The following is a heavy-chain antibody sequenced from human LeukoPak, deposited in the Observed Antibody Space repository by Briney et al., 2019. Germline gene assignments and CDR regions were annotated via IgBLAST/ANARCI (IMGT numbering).Heavy chain of an antibody. J-gene: IGHJ4*02. D-gene: IGHD3-10*01. Sequence: PSETLSLTCSVSGYSISSDYYWGWIRQPPGKGLEWIGSIYHSGSTDHNPSLKSRVTISVDKSKNQFSLKLSSVTAADTAVYYCARDSYYYGSGSYNYWGQGTLVTVSS. V-gene: IGHV4-38-2*02. CDR3: ARDSYYYGSGSYNY. CDR2: IYHSGST. CDR1: GYSISSDYY.